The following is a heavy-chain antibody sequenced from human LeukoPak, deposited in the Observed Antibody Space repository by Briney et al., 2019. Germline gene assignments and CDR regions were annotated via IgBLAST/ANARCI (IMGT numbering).Heavy chain of an antibody. J-gene: IGHJ2*01. D-gene: IGHD5-18*01. CDR1: GGSISSGSYY. Sequence: PSQTLSLTCTVSGGSISSGSYYWSWIRQPAGKGLEWIGRIYTSGSTNYNPSLKSRVTISVDTSKNQFSLKLSSVTAADTAVYYCARYRDTAMVTAWFWYFDLWGRGTLVTVSS. V-gene: IGHV4-61*02. CDR2: IYTSGST. CDR3: ARYRDTAMVTAWFWYFDL.